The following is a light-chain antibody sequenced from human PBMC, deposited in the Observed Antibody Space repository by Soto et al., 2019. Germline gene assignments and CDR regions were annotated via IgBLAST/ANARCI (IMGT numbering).Light chain of an antibody. V-gene: IGKV3-15*01. CDR3: QQYINWPLT. CDR1: QSINTD. Sequence: EIVMTQSPVTLSVSPGERATISCRASQSINTDLAWYQQKPGQAPRLLIYGASPRATGIPARFSGSGSGTEFTLNISSLQFEDFAIYYCQQYINWPLTFGGGAKVEIK. CDR2: GAS. J-gene: IGKJ4*01.